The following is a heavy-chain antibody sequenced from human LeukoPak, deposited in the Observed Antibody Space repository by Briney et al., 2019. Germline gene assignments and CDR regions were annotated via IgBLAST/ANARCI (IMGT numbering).Heavy chain of an antibody. D-gene: IGHD1-26*01. CDR2: TISSSSDI. V-gene: IGHV3-21*01. CDR1: VFTFNSYS. J-gene: IGHJ4*02. Sequence: GGSVRLSCAASVFTFNSYSMNWVSQAPGKGLEWVSSTISSSSDIYYAYSVTGPFTMSRYNSTTSLYLQMPSLTAEDTAVYYCEGVGATYDYWGQGPLVTVPS. CDR3: EGVGATYDY.